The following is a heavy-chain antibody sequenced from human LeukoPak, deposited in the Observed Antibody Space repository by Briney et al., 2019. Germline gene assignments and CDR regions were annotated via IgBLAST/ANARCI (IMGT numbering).Heavy chain of an antibody. CDR3: ARVVVFAISYYYYGMDV. V-gene: IGHV3-11*01. J-gene: IGHJ6*02. D-gene: IGHD2-15*01. CDR2: ISSSGSTI. Sequence: PGGSLRLSCAASGFTFSDYYMSWIRQAPGKGLEWVSYISSSGSTIYYADSVKGRFTISRDNAKNSLYLQMNSLRAEDTAVYYCARVVVFAISYYYYGMDVWGQGTTVTVSS. CDR1: GFTFSDYY.